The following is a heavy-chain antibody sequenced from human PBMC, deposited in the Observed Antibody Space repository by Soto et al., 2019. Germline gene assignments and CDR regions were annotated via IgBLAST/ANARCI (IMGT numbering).Heavy chain of an antibody. Sequence: QVQLVQSGAEVKKPGASVKVSCKTSGYTFTGYYIHWVRQAPGQGLEWMGRINPNSGGTNYAQKFQGWVTITRDTSISTAYMELSRLNSDDTAVYYCVRGLASAYLDSWGQGTLVTVSS. CDR3: VRGLASAYLDS. J-gene: IGHJ4*02. CDR2: INPNSGGT. V-gene: IGHV1-2*04. CDR1: GYTFTGYY.